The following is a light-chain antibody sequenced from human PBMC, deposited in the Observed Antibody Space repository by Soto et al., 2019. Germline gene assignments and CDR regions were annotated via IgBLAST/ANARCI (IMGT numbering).Light chain of an antibody. Sequence: DIQLTQSPSFLSASVGDGLTITCRPSKGLSSDLAWYQQKPGKAPKLLIYAASTLQSGVPSRFSGSGSGTEFTLTISTLQPEDFATYYCQQLNSYPITFGQGTRLEIK. CDR1: KGLSSD. J-gene: IGKJ5*01. V-gene: IGKV1-9*01. CDR2: AAS. CDR3: QQLNSYPIT.